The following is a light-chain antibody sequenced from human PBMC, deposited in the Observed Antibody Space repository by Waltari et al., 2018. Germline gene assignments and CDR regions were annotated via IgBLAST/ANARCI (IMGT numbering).Light chain of an antibody. CDR3: QQYGTSPPLT. CDR1: QSFSSSY. J-gene: IGKJ4*01. Sequence: EIVLTQSPGTLSLSPGERATLSCRASQSFSSSYLAWYQQKPGQAPRLLIDGASSRAAGCPDRFSCSGSGTDFTLTISRLEPEDFAVYYCQQYGTSPPLTFGGGTKVEIK. V-gene: IGKV3-20*01. CDR2: GAS.